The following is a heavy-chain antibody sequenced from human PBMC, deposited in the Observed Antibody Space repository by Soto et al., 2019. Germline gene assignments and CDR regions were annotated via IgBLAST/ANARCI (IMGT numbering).Heavy chain of an antibody. CDR3: AREGRGKKAGYNGLVSLGY. V-gene: IGHV1-69*06. CDR1: GSRFSNYV. Sequence: KVSCKVSGSRFSNYVISWVRQAPGHGLEWLGRIIPIFNSTKYAQNFQGRVTITADKSTSTASLELSSLRSDDTAVYYCAREGRGKKAGYNGLVSLGYWGQGTLVTV. D-gene: IGHD2-2*02. CDR2: IIPIFNST. J-gene: IGHJ4*02.